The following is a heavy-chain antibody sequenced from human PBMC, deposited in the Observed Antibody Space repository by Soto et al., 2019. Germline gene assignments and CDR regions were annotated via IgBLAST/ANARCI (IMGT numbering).Heavy chain of an antibody. D-gene: IGHD6-13*01. Sequence: VASVKVSCKTSGYTFASFYMNWVRQAPGQGLEWMGIITPSGASTTYAQKFQGRVTLTRDTSTSTVYMELSSLRSEDTAVYYCSRGGSSSWDYPFTYWGQGTLVTVSS. CDR3: SRGGSSSWDYPFTY. CDR2: ITPSGAST. J-gene: IGHJ4*02. CDR1: GYTFASFY. V-gene: IGHV1-46*03.